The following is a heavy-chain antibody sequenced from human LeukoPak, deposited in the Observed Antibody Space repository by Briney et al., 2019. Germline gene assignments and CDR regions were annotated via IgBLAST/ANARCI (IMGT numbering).Heavy chain of an antibody. J-gene: IGHJ6*03. CDR3: ARFTVNNYYYYMDV. V-gene: IGHV3-21*01. CDR1: GFTFSSYS. Sequence: GGSLRLSCAASGFTFSSYSMNWVRQAPGKGLEWVSSISSSSSYIYYADSVKGRFTISRDNAKNSLYLQMNSLRAEDTAVYYCARFTVNNYYYYMDVWGKGTTVTVSS. CDR2: ISSSSSYI. D-gene: IGHD4-11*01.